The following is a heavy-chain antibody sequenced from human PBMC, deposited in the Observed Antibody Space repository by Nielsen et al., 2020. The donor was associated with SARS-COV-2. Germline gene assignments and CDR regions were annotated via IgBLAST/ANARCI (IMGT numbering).Heavy chain of an antibody. CDR2: ISSSSSYT. V-gene: IGHV3-11*05. CDR3: ARDEILTGAFDY. Sequence: WSRQPIGKGLEWVSYISSSSSYTNYADSVKGRFTISRDNAKNSLYLQMNSLRAEDTAVYYCARDEILTGAFDYWGQGTLVTVSS. D-gene: IGHD3-9*01. J-gene: IGHJ4*02.